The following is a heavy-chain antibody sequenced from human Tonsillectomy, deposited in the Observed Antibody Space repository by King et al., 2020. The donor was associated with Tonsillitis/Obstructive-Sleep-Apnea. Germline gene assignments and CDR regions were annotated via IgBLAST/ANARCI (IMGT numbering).Heavy chain of an antibody. Sequence: VQLVESGGGLVQPGGSLRLSCAASGFTFRSYDMSWVRQAPGKGLVWVSAISGSGGSTYYADSVKGRFTISRDNSKNTLYLQMNSLRAEDTAVYYCAEEGRMVVVTDAFDIWGQGTMVTVSS. CDR1: GFTFRSYD. CDR3: AEEGRMVVVTDAFDI. J-gene: IGHJ3*02. D-gene: IGHD2-21*02. V-gene: IGHV3-23*04. CDR2: ISGSGGST.